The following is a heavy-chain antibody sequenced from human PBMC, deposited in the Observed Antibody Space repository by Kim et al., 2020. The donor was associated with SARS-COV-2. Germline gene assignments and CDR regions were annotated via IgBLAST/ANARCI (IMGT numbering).Heavy chain of an antibody. CDR1: GFTFTGYA. V-gene: IGHV3-23*01. J-gene: IGHJ4*02. CDR2: MVGSDGTT. Sequence: GGSLRLSCTTSGFTFTGYAMTWARQPPGKGLEGVSSMVGSDGTTYYEDSVKGRFTISRDNSKNTLYLQMNSLRADDTAVYYCMKGGWGWIWDHWGQGTRVTVSS. D-gene: IGHD2-2*03. CDR3: MKGGWGWIWDH.